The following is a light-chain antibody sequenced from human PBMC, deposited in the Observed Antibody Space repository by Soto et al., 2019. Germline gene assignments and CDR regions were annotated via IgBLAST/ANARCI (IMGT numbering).Light chain of an antibody. CDR2: DVS. CDR3: QQRSNWPPRYT. Sequence: EIVLTQSPATLSLSPGERATLSCRASQSVGSYLAWYQHKPGQAPRLLIYDVSERATGIPARFSGSGSGTDFTLTISSLEPEDFAVYYCQQRSNWPPRYTFGPGTKLEIK. V-gene: IGKV3-11*01. J-gene: IGKJ2*01. CDR1: QSVGSY.